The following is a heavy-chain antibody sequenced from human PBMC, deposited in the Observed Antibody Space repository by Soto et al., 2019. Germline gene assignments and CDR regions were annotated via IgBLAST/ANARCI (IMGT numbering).Heavy chain of an antibody. D-gene: IGHD6-13*01. CDR3: ASSPAFSSSWYGIPPDPSHGMDV. J-gene: IGHJ6*02. CDR2: INPSGGIT. V-gene: IGHV1-46*01. Sequence: QMQLVQSGAEVKRPGASVRVSCKSSGYTFTSFYIHWVRQAPGQGLGWMGIINPSGGITNFAQRFQGRDTMTRDMSTHTHYMERSSLKYDDTAVYYCASSPAFSSSWYGIPPDPSHGMDVWGQGTTVTVS. CDR1: GYTFTSFY.